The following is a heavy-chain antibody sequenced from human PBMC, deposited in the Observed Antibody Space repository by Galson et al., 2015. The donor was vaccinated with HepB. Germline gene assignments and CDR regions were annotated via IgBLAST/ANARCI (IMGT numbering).Heavy chain of an antibody. V-gene: IGHV3-30-3*01. CDR1: GFSFSTYP. J-gene: IGHJ6*02. CDR3: ARGGGSYYSYAMDV. D-gene: IGHD1-26*01. CDR2: ISYDGNNQ. Sequence: SLRLSCAASGFSFSTYPMQWVRQAPGKGLEWVAVISYDGNNQYYADSVKGRFTISRDISKNTLYLHMNSLRPEDTAMYYCARGGGSYYSYAMDVWGQGTTVIVSS.